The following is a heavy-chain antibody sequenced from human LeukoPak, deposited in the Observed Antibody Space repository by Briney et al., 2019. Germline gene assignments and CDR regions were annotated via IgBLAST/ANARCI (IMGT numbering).Heavy chain of an antibody. CDR1: GGSISSYY. V-gene: IGHV4-59*01. CDR3: ARGEYYYDSSGYFDP. J-gene: IGHJ5*02. CDR2: IYYSGST. Sequence: PSETLSLTCTVSGGSISSYYWSWIRQPPGKGLEWIGYIYYSGSTNYNPSLKSRVTISVDTSKNQFSLKLSSVTAADTAVYYCARGEYYYDSSGYFDPWGQGTLVTVSS. D-gene: IGHD3-22*01.